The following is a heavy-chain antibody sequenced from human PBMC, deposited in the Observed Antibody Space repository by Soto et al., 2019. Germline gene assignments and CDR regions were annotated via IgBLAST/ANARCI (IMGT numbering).Heavy chain of an antibody. V-gene: IGHV5-51*01. CDR3: EASIFYYGMYV. CDR1: GYTFTNYW. Sequence: PGESLKISCKGSGYTFTNYWIGWVRQMPGKGPEWMGIIYPGDSDTKYNPSFQGQVTISADKSITTTYLQWSSLKASDTAIYYCEASIFYYGMYVWGQGNTVTVSS. CDR2: IYPGDSDT. J-gene: IGHJ6*02.